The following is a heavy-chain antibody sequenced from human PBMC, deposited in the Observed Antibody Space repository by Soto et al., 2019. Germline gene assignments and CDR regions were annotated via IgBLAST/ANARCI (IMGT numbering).Heavy chain of an antibody. J-gene: IGHJ6*03. CDR1: GFTFSSYA. V-gene: IGHV3-23*01. D-gene: IGHD2-15*01. Sequence: EVQLLESGGGLVQPGGSLRRSCAASGFTFSSYAMSWVRQAPGKGLEWGSGISGSGGSTYYADYVKGRITIYRDNSKKKLYLQMNSLTAEDTAVYYCAKHPHCSGGSCYFYYYYIDVWGKGPTVTVSS. CDR3: AKHPHCSGGSCYFYYYYIDV. CDR2: ISGSGGST.